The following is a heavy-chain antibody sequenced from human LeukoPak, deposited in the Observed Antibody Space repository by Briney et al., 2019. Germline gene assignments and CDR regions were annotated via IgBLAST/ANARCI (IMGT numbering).Heavy chain of an antibody. D-gene: IGHD4-17*01. Sequence: PGGSLRLSCAASGFTFSSYAMHWVRQAPGKGLEWVSSISSSSIYIYYTDSVKGRFTISRDNARNSVYLQMNNLRAEDTAVYYCARVNGDYERGGAPDYWGQGTLVTVSS. J-gene: IGHJ4*02. CDR1: GFTFSSYA. V-gene: IGHV3-21*01. CDR2: ISSSSIYI. CDR3: ARVNGDYERGGAPDY.